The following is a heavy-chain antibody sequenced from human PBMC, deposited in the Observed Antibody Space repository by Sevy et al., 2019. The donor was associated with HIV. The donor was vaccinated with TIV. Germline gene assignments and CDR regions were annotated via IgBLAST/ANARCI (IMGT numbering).Heavy chain of an antibody. D-gene: IGHD1-26*01. CDR3: ARAFTGGYLQPVDY. V-gene: IGHV3-23*01. J-gene: IGHJ4*02. CDR2: ISDIGTTT. Sequence: GGSLRLSCAASGFTFSSHAMSWVRQAPGKGLEWVSAISDIGTTTSYEDSVKGRFTISRDNSKNTLYLQMDGLRAEDTAIYYCARAFTGGYLQPVDYWGQGTLVTVSS. CDR1: GFTFSSHA.